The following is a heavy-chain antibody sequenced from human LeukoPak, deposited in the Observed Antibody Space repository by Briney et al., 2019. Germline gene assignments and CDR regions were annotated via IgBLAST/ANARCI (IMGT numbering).Heavy chain of an antibody. Sequence: PGGSLRLSCAASGFTFSSYSMNWGRQAPGKGLEWVSSISSSSSYIYYADSVKGRFTISRDNAKNSLYLQMNSLRAEDTAVYYCARDFRGSYYSLPHHQDYFDYWGQGTLVTVSS. V-gene: IGHV3-21*01. CDR3: ARDFRGSYYSLPHHQDYFDY. J-gene: IGHJ4*02. D-gene: IGHD1-26*01. CDR2: ISSSSSYI. CDR1: GFTFSSYS.